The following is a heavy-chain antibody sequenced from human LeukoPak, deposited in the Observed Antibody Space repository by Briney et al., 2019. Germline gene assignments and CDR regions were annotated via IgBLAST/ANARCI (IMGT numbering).Heavy chain of an antibody. Sequence: GGSLRFSCAASGFTVSSNYMSWVRQAPGKGLEWVSIIYSDGSRYYADSVKGRFTISRDNSKNTLYLQMNSLRAEDTAVYYCARDRELTSYDSAAFDIWGHGTMVTVSS. D-gene: IGHD3-22*01. CDR3: ARDRELTSYDSAAFDI. CDR1: GFTVSSNY. V-gene: IGHV3-53*01. CDR2: IYSDGSR. J-gene: IGHJ3*02.